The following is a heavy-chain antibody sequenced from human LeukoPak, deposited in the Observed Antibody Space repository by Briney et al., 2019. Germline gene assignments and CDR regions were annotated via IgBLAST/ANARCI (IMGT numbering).Heavy chain of an antibody. CDR2: MNPNSGNT. Sequence: GASVKVSCKASGYTFTSYDINWVRQATGQGLEWMGWMNPNSGNTGYAQKFQGRVTMTRNTSVSTAYMYLNSLTSEDTAVYFCARAVRIVGANPLLGPFEYYFDYWGQGTLATVSS. CDR1: GYTFTSYD. V-gene: IGHV1-8*02. CDR3: ARAVRIVGANPLLGPFEYYFDY. D-gene: IGHD1-26*01. J-gene: IGHJ4*02.